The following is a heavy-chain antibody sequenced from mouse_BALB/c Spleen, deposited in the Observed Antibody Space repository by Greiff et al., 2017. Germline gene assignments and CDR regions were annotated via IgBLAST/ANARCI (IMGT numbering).Heavy chain of an antibody. CDR3: AREYGSSPFYYAMDY. V-gene: IGHV5-9-4*01. CDR1: GFTFSSYA. CDR2: ISSGGSYT. D-gene: IGHD1-1*01. Sequence: EVQRVESGGGLVKPGGSLKLSCAASGFTFSSYAMSWVRQSPEKRLEWVAEISSGGSYTYYPDTVTGRFTISRDNAKNTLYLEMSSLRSEDTAMYYCAREYGSSPFYYAMDYWGQGTSVTVSS. J-gene: IGHJ4*01.